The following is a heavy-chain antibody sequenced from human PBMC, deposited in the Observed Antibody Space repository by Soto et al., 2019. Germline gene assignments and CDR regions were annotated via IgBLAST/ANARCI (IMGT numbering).Heavy chain of an antibody. CDR2: IYHGGSS. CDR3: ARLSFSFGVDV. Sequence: SETLSLTCAVSGGSISSANWWTWVRQPPGKGLEWIGEIYHGGSSSYNPSLKSRVTLSLDKFKNHFSLNLTSVTAADTAVYYCARLSFSFGVDVWGQGTTVTVSS. CDR1: GGSISSANW. V-gene: IGHV4-4*02. J-gene: IGHJ6*02.